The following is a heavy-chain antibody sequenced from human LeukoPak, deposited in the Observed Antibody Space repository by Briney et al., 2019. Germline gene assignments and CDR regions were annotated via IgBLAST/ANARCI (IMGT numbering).Heavy chain of an antibody. CDR3: AKDRTGTTGRDWLDP. CDR1: GFSFSTYG. V-gene: IGHV3-23*01. Sequence: PGGSLRLSCAASGFSFSTYGMGWVRQAPGEGLEWVSSISGSGDSTYYADSVKGRFTISRDNSKNTFYLQMNSPRADDTALYYCAKDRTGTTGRDWLDPWGQGILVTVSS. CDR2: ISGSGDST. D-gene: IGHD1-1*01. J-gene: IGHJ5*02.